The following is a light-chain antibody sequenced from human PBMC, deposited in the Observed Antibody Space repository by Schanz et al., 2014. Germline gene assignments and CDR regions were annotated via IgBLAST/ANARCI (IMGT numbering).Light chain of an antibody. CDR3: SAYSGSNNWV. CDR1: SSDVGAYDY. CDR2: EVN. Sequence: QSALNQPPSASGSPGQSVAISCTGTSSDVGAYDYVSWYQQHPGKVPKLIIYEVNKRPSGVPDRFSGSKSGNTASLTVSGLQADDEADYYCSAYSGSNNWVFGGGTKLTVL. J-gene: IGLJ3*02. V-gene: IGLV2-8*01.